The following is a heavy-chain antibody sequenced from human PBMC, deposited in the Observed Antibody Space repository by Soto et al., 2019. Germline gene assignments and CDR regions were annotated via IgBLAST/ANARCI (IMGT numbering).Heavy chain of an antibody. J-gene: IGHJ4*02. V-gene: IGHV4-31*03. Sequence: SETLSLTCTVSGGSISSGGYYWSWIRQHPGKGLERIGYIYNSGSTYYNPSLKSRVTISVDTSKNQFSLKLSSVTAADTAVYYCARSYDFWSGYPFDYWGQGTLVTVSS. CDR3: ARSYDFWSGYPFDY. CDR2: IYNSGST. D-gene: IGHD3-3*01. CDR1: GGSISSGGYY.